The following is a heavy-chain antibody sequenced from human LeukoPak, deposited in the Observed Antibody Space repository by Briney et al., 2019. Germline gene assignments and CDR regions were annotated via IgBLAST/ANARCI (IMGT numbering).Heavy chain of an antibody. CDR2: IWYDGSNK. J-gene: IGHJ4*02. V-gene: IGHV3-33*06. D-gene: IGHD6-19*01. CDR1: GFTFSSYG. CDR3: AKDYRAMSGGIAVAGSGYFDY. Sequence: GGSLRLSCAASGFTFSSYGMHWVRQAPGKGLEWVAVIWYDGSNKYYADSVKGRFTISRDNSKNTLYLQMNSLRAEDTAVYYCAKDYRAMSGGIAVAGSGYFDYWGQGTLVTVSS.